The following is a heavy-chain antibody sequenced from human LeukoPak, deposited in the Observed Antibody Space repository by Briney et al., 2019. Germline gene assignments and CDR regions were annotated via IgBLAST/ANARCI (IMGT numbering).Heavy chain of an antibody. Sequence: GGSLRLSCAASGFTFSSYSMNWVRQAPGKGLEWVSSISSSSSYIYYADSVKGRFTISRDNAKSSLYLQMNSLRAEDTAVYYCARGGAVTGREWLVPPNFDYWGQGTLVTVSS. CDR1: GFTFSSYS. CDR3: ARGGAVTGREWLVPPNFDY. J-gene: IGHJ4*02. D-gene: IGHD6-19*01. V-gene: IGHV3-21*01. CDR2: ISSSSSYI.